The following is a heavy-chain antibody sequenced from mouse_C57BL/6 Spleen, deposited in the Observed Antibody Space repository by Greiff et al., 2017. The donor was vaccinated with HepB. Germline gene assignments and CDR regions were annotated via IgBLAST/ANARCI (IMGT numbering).Heavy chain of an antibody. CDR1: GYAFSSYW. V-gene: IGHV1-80*01. D-gene: IGHD1-1*01. J-gene: IGHJ2*01. CDR2: IYPGDGDT. CDR3: ARVYGSSQYYFDY. Sequence: LEESGAELVKPGASVKISCKASGYAFSSYWMNWVKQRPGKGLEWIGQIYPGDGDTNYNGKFKGKATLTADKSSSTAYMQLSSLTSEDSAVYFCARVYGSSQYYFDYWGQGTTLTVSS.